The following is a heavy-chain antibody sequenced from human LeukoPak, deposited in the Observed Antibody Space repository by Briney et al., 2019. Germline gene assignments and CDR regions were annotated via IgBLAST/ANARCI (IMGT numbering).Heavy chain of an antibody. CDR2: INPNSGGT. Sequence: GASVKVSCKASGYTFTGYYMHWVRQAPGQGLEWMGWINPNSGGTNYAQKFQGRVTMARDTSISTAYMELSRLRSDDTAVYYCARDLHDYGDSLYGWGQGTLVTVSS. CDR3: ARDLHDYGDSLYG. D-gene: IGHD4-17*01. J-gene: IGHJ4*02. CDR1: GYTFTGYY. V-gene: IGHV1-2*02.